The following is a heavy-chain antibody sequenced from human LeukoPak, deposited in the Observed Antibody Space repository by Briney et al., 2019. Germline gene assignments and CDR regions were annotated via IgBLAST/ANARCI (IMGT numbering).Heavy chain of an antibody. D-gene: IGHD3-3*01. V-gene: IGHV1-2*02. Sequence: ASVXXXCKASGXTFTGXXXXWVXXXPXXXXEXXXXIXXXSGGTNYAQKFQGRVTMTRDTFISTAYMELSRLRSDDTAVYYCARAYYDFWSGYPLSLSDYWGQGTLVTVSS. J-gene: IGHJ4*02. CDR3: ARAYYDFWSGYPLSLSDY. CDR2: IXXXSGGT. CDR1: GXTFTGXX.